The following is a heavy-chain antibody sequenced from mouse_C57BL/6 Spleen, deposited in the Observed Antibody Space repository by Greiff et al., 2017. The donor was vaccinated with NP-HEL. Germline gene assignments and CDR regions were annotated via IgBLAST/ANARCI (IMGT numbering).Heavy chain of an antibody. V-gene: IGHV1-69*01. CDR1: GYTFTSYW. J-gene: IGHJ3*01. CDR3: ARRDFAY. D-gene: IGHD3-3*01. CDR2: IDPSDSYT. Sequence: QVHVKQPGAELVMPGASVKLSCKASGYTFTSYWMHWVKQRPGQGLEWIGEIDPSDSYTNYNQKFKGKSTLTVDKSSSTAYMQLSSLTSEDSAVYYCARRDFAYWGQGTLVTVSA.